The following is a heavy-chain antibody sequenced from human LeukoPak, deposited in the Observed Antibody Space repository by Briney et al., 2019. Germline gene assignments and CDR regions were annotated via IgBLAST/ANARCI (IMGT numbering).Heavy chain of an antibody. CDR3: ARRGGDY. Sequence: SETLSLTCTVSGGSISSSSYYWGWVRQPPGKGLEWIGSIYYSGSTYYNPSLKSRVTISVDTSKNQFSLKLSSVTAADTAVYYCARRGGDYWGQGTLVTVSS. V-gene: IGHV4-39*01. CDR1: GGSISSSSYY. D-gene: IGHD3-16*01. J-gene: IGHJ4*02. CDR2: IYYSGST.